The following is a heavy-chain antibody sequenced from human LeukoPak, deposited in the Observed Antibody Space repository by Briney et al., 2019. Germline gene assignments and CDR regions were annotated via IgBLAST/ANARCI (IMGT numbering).Heavy chain of an antibody. CDR1: GFTSSSYW. V-gene: IGHV3-74*01. Sequence: PGGSLRLSYAASGFTSSSYWMHWVRQAPGKGLVWVSRINSDGSSTSYADSVKGRFTISRDNAKNTLYLQMNSLRAEDTAVYYCAREESDGGYVFNYFDYCGQGTLDTVSS. D-gene: IGHD5-12*01. J-gene: IGHJ4*02. CDR3: AREESDGGYVFNYFDY. CDR2: INSDGSST.